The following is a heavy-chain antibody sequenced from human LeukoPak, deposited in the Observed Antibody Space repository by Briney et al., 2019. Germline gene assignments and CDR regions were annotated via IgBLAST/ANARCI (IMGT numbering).Heavy chain of an antibody. CDR2: IYTSGST. D-gene: IGHD2-15*01. V-gene: IGHV4-61*02. Sequence: SETLSLTCTVSGGSISSGSYYWSWIRQPAGKGLEWIGRIYTSGSTNYNPSLKSRVTISVDTSKNQFSLKLSSVTAADTAVYYCARHRYERAANTYYFDYWGQGTLVTVSS. J-gene: IGHJ4*02. CDR1: GGSISSGSYY. CDR3: ARHRYERAANTYYFDY.